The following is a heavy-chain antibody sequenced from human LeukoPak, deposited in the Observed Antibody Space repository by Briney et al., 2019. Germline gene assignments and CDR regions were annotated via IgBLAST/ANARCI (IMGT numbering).Heavy chain of an antibody. V-gene: IGHV4-34*01. CDR2: IKHSGST. J-gene: IGHJ6*04. Sequence: SETLSLTCAVYGGSFSGYYWSWIRQPPGKGLEWIGEIKHSGSTNYNPSLKSRVTISVDTSKNQFSLKLSSVTAADTAVYYCARGGRYYGSGSYPYYYGMDVWGKGTTVTVSS. D-gene: IGHD3-10*01. CDR1: GGSFSGYY. CDR3: ARGGRYYGSGSYPYYYGMDV.